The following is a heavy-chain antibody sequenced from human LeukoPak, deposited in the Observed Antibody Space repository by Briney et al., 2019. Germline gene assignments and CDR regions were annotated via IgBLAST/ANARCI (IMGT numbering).Heavy chain of an antibody. V-gene: IGHV3-23*01. CDR2: ISGSGGNT. Sequence: GGSLRLSCAASGFTFSNYGMSWVRQAPGKGLEWVSSISGSGGNTYYADSVKGRFTISRDYSKNTLYLQMNSLRAEDTAVYYCAREHYFYYIDGWGKGTTVTVSS. J-gene: IGHJ6*03. CDR3: AREHYFYYIDG. CDR1: GFTFSNYG.